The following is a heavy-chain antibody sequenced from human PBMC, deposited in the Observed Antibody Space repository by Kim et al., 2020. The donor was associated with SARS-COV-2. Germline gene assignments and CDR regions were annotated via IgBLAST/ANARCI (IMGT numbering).Heavy chain of an antibody. D-gene: IGHD3-10*01. Sequence: YAQKFQGRVTITADESTSTAYMELSSLRSEDTAVYYCARVWFGEPGPFDYWGQGTLVTVSS. J-gene: IGHJ4*02. CDR3: ARVWFGEPGPFDY. V-gene: IGHV1-69*01.